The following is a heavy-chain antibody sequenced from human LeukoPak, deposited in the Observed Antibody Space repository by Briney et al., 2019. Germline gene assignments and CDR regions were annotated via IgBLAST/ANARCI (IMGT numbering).Heavy chain of an antibody. CDR1: GGSVSSANYY. J-gene: IGHJ4*02. Sequence: PTETLSLTCTVSGGSVSSANYYWSWIRQPPRKGLEWIGYIYYSGSTNYNPSLKSRVSISADTSKNQFTLKLNSVTAADTAVYYCAAILVVPAAIDYWGQGTLVTVSS. D-gene: IGHD2-2*02. CDR2: IYYSGST. CDR3: AAILVVPAAIDY. V-gene: IGHV4-30-4*01.